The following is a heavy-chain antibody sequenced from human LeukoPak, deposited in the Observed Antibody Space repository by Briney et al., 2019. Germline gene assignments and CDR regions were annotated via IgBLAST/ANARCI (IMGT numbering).Heavy chain of an antibody. CDR2: IYYSGST. CDR1: GDSISDSSYY. Sequence: SETLSLTCTVSGDSISDSSYYWDWIRQPPGKGLEWIASIYYSGSTYYNPSLKSRVTISVDTSKNQFSLKLSSVTAADTAVYYCARDLPAYGSGSYGNWFDPWGQGTLVTVSS. V-gene: IGHV4-39*07. J-gene: IGHJ5*02. D-gene: IGHD3-10*01. CDR3: ARDLPAYGSGSYGNWFDP.